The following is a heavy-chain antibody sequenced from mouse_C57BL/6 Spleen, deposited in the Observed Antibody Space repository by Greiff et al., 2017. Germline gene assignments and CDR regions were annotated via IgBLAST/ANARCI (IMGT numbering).Heavy chain of an antibody. CDR2: IWRGGST. V-gene: IGHV2-5*01. J-gene: IGHJ4*01. Sequence: VQLVESGPGLVQPSQSLSITCTVSGFSLTSYGVHWVRQSPGKGLEWLGVIWRGGSTDYNAAFMSRLSITKDNSKSQVFFKMNSLQADDTAIYYCAKNSNYGGAMDYWGQGTSVTVSS. CDR1: GFSLTSYG. CDR3: AKNSNYGGAMDY. D-gene: IGHD2-5*01.